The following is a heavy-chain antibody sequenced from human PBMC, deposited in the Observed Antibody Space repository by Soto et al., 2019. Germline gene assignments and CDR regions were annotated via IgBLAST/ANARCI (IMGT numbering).Heavy chain of an antibody. Sequence: GGSLRLSCEASGFNFKKFAMGWVRQAPGEGLEWVSGISCCGGSTFYADSVKGRFSLARDDSKNTLSLQLNSLRVEDTAHYYCAKADGEQGLIPQLDNWGQGPQVTGSS. D-gene: IGHD2-2*01. V-gene: IGHV3-23*01. J-gene: IGHJ1*01. CDR2: ISCCGGST. CDR3: AKADGEQGLIPQLDN. CDR1: GFNFKKFA.